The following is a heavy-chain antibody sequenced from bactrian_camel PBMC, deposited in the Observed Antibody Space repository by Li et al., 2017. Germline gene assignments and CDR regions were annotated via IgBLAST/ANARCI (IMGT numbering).Heavy chain of an antibody. Sequence: VESGGGSVQAGGSLRLSCAASGVRYRRYCMGWFRQDPGKGLEWVSAINGPGTSTYYADSVKGRFTISKDNAKNTLYLQMNSLKSEDAAMYYCAAADTLYSGASSEFGQGTQVTVS. V-gene: IGHV3S1*01. CDR1: GVRYRRYC. D-gene: IGHD2*01. J-gene: IGHJ4*01. CDR2: INGPGTST.